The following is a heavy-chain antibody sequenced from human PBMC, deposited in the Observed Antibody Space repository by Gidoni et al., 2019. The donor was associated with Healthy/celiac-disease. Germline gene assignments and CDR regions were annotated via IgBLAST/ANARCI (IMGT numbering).Heavy chain of an antibody. CDR2: ISWNSGSI. D-gene: IGHD3-22*01. CDR3: AASSGYYDAFDI. J-gene: IGHJ3*02. Sequence: EVQLVESGGGLVQPGRSLRLSCAASGFTFDDYAMHWVRQAPGKGLEWVSGISWNSGSIGYADSVKGRFTISRDNAKNSLYLQMNSLRAEDMALYYCAASSGYYDAFDIWGQGTMVTVSS. V-gene: IGHV3-9*03. CDR1: GFTFDDYA.